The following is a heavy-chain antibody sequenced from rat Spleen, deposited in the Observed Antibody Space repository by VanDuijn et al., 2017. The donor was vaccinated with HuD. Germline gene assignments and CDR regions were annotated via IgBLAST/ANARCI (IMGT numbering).Heavy chain of an antibody. J-gene: IGHJ2*01. CDR1: GFIFSDYY. Sequence: EVQLVESDGGLVQPGRSLKLSCVVSGFIFSDYYMAWVRQTPTRGLEWVATINYDGSSTFYRDSVKARFTISRDNAKSTLYLRVDSLRSEDTATYHCARQPHTTLLYGYYFDYWGQGVMVSVSS. V-gene: IGHV5-29*01. D-gene: IGHD1-11*01. CDR3: ARQPHTTLLYGYYFDY. CDR2: INYDGSST.